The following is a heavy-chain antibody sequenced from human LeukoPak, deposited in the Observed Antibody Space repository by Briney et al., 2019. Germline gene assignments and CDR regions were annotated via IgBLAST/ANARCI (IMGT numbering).Heavy chain of an antibody. D-gene: IGHD5-18*01. V-gene: IGHV3-23*01. CDR1: GFTFSSYA. CDR3: AKDPELQLWIAAFFDY. J-gene: IGHJ4*02. CDR2: ISGSGGST. Sequence: SGGSLRLSCAASGFTFSSYAMSWVRQAPGKGLEWVSAISGSGGSTYYADSVKGRFTISRDNSKNTLYLQMNSLRAEDTAVYYCAKDPELQLWIAAFFDYWGQGTLVTVSS.